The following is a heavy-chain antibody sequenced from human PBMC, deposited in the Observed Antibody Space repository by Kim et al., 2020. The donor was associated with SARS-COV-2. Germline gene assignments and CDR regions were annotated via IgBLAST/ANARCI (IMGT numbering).Heavy chain of an antibody. J-gene: IGHJ4*02. Sequence: GGSLRLSCAASGFTFSSYSMNWVRQAPGKGLEWVSSISSSSSYIYYADSVKGRFTISRDNAKNSRYLQMNSLRAEDTAVYYCARERVSESWIQLWAFDYWGQGTLVTVSA. CDR1: GFTFSSYS. CDR2: ISSSSSYI. V-gene: IGHV3-21*01. D-gene: IGHD5-18*01. CDR3: ARERVSESWIQLWAFDY.